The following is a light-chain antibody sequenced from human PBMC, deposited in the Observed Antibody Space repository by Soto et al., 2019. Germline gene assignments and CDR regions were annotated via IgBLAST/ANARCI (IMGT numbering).Light chain of an antibody. V-gene: IGLV2-14*01. CDR3: SSYTSSSTLYV. CDR2: DVS. J-gene: IGLJ1*01. CDR1: SSDVGGYNY. Sequence: QSVLTQPASVSGSPGQSITISCTGTSSDVGGYNYVSWYQQHPGKAPKLMIYDVSNRPSGVSNRFSGSKSGNTASLTISGLQAEDEANYYCSSYTSSSTLYVFVTGSTVTVL.